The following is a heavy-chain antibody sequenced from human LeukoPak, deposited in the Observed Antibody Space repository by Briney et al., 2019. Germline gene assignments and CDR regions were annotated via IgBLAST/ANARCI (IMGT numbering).Heavy chain of an antibody. J-gene: IGHJ5*02. Sequence: GGSLRLSCAASGFTFSTYAMTWVRQAPGKGLEWVSALNGRGDNTYYADSVKGRFTISRDNSKNTLYLQMNSLRAEDTAVYYCARERNTAYYYDSSGYYYHNWFDPWGQGTLVTVSS. CDR2: LNGRGDNT. CDR3: ARERNTAYYYDSSGYYYHNWFDP. CDR1: GFTFSTYA. D-gene: IGHD3-22*01. V-gene: IGHV3-23*01.